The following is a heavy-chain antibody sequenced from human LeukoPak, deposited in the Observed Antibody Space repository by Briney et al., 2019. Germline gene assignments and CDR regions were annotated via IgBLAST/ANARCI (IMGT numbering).Heavy chain of an antibody. CDR1: GYTFTSYD. CDR2: MNPNSGHT. V-gene: IGHV1-8*01. Sequence: ASVKVSCKASGYTFTSYDINWGPQATGQGLQWMGGMNPNSGHTGYAQKFQGRVSITRNTSISTAYMELSSLRSEDTAVYYCARGLTVRGVIVLHYYYMDVWGKGTTVTVSS. J-gene: IGHJ6*03. CDR3: ARGLTVRGVIVLHYYYMDV. D-gene: IGHD3-10*01.